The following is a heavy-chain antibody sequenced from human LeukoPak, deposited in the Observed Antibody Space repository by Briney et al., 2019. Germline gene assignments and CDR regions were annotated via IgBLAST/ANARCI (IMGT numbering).Heavy chain of an antibody. Sequence: GGSLRLSCAASGFTFSSYSMNWVRQAPGKGLEWVSSISSSSSYIYYADSVKGRFTISRDNAKNSLYLQVNNLRAEDTAVYYCARGPNSNWSGLDFWGQGTLLTVSS. V-gene: IGHV3-21*01. D-gene: IGHD6-6*01. CDR3: ARGPNSNWSGLDF. CDR1: GFTFSSYS. CDR2: ISSSSSYI. J-gene: IGHJ4*02.